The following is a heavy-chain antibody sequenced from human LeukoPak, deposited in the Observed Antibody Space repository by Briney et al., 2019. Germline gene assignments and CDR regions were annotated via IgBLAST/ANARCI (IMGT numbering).Heavy chain of an antibody. D-gene: IGHD2-2*01. CDR1: GYSFTSYW. CDR2: IYPGDSDT. Sequence: GESLKISCKGSGYSFTSYWIGWVRQMPGKGLEWMGIIYPGDSDTRYSPSFQGQVTISADKSISTAYLQWSSLKASDTAMYYCARPSCSSTSCPPFDAFDIWGQGTMVTVSS. J-gene: IGHJ3*02. V-gene: IGHV5-51*01. CDR3: ARPSCSSTSCPPFDAFDI.